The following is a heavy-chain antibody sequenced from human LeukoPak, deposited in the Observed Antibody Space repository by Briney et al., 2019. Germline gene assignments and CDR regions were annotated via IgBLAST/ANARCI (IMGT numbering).Heavy chain of an antibody. CDR2: IIPIFGTA. CDR1: GGTFSSYA. J-gene: IGHJ4*02. D-gene: IGHD5-18*01. V-gene: IGHV1-69*13. CDR3: ARASGSAMADYYFDY. Sequence: GASVKVSCKASGGTFSSYAISWVRQAPGQGLEWMGGIIPIFGTANYAQKFQGRVTITADESTSTAYMELSSLRSEDTAVYYCARASGSAMADYYFDYWGQGTLVTVSS.